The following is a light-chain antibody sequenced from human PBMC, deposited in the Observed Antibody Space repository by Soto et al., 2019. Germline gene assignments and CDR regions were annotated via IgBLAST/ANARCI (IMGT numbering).Light chain of an antibody. V-gene: IGKV1-39*01. CDR3: QQSYSTPMYS. Sequence: DIPMTQAPSSLSASVGDRVTITCRASQSIGNCLNWYQQKSGKAPNLLIYGASSLQSGVPSRFRGSGSGTVFTLTISGLQLEDLATYYCQQSYSTPMYSFGPGTKLEIK. J-gene: IGKJ2*01. CDR1: QSIGNC. CDR2: GAS.